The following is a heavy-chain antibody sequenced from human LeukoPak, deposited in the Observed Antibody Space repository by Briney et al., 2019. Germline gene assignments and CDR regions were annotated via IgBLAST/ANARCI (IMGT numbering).Heavy chain of an antibody. J-gene: IGHJ4*02. V-gene: IGHV3-21*01. CDR1: GFTFSSYS. CDR3: ARDWDYDFWSGPRTDY. Sequence: SGGSLRLSCAASGFTFSSYSMNWVRQAPGKGLEWVSSISSSSSYIYYADSVKGRFTISRDNAKNSLYLQMNSLRAEDTAVYYCARDWDYDFWSGPRTDYWGQGTLVTVSS. D-gene: IGHD3-3*01. CDR2: ISSSSSYI.